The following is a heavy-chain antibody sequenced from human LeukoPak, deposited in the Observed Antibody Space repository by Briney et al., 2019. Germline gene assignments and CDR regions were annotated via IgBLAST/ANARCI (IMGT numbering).Heavy chain of an antibody. CDR1: GFTFSRSA. D-gene: IGHD5-12*01. J-gene: IGHJ4*02. V-gene: IGHV3-30*18. CDR3: AKEMKPWMHFDY. Sequence: GRSLALSSAASGFTFSRSAVHWVRQAPGKGLDGVAVISHDGSHTDYTDSVKGRFTISRDNSKNTLYLQMNSLRAEDTAVYYCAKEMKPWMHFDYWGQGTL. CDR2: ISHDGSHT.